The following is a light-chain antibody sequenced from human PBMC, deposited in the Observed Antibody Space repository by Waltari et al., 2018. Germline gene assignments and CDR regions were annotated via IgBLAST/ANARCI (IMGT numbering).Light chain of an antibody. CDR1: SSAAGGYNF. CDR2: DVS. Sequence: QSALTQPASVSGSPGQSITISCPGTSSAAGGYNFVSWSQQPPAKAPNLMIYDVSNRPSGVSNRFSGSKSGNTASLTISGLQAEDEADYYCSSYTSSSTYMVFGGGTNLTVL. J-gene: IGLJ2*01. V-gene: IGLV2-14*03. CDR3: SSYTSSSTYMV.